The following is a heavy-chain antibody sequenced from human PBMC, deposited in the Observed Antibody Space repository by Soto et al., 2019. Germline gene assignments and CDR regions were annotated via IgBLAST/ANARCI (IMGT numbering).Heavy chain of an antibody. CDR1: GYTFTSYG. D-gene: IGHD3-9*01. J-gene: IGHJ6*02. CDR2: ISAYNGNT. Sequence: GASVKVSCKASGYTFTSYGISWVRQAPGQGLEWMGWISAYNGNTNYAQKLQGRVTMTTDTSTSTAYMELRSLRSDDTAVYYCAREALTGDYSSHYYYYGMDVWGQGTTVTVSS. CDR3: AREALTGDYSSHYYYYGMDV. V-gene: IGHV1-18*01.